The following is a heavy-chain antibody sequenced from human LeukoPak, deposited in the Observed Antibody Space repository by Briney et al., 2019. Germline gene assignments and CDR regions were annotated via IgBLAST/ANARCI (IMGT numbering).Heavy chain of an antibody. CDR2: ISSSSSYI. CDR1: GFTFSSYS. Sequence: PGGSLRLSCAASGFTFSSYSMNWVRQAPGKGLEWVSSISSSSSYIYYADSVKGRFTISRDNAKSSLYLQMNSLRAEDTAVYYCARESRSSSSRRETRTFDYWGQGTLVTVSS. CDR3: ARESRSSSSRRETRTFDY. D-gene: IGHD6-13*01. V-gene: IGHV3-21*01. J-gene: IGHJ4*02.